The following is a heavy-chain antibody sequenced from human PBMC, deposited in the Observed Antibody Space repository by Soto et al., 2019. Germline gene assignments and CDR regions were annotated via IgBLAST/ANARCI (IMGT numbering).Heavy chain of an antibody. CDR2: ISYDGGNK. CDR1: GFTFSSYC. D-gene: IGHD3-22*01. Sequence: GGSVRLSCAASGFTFSSYCIHWVRQAPGKGLEWVALISYDGGNKYYADSVKGRFTISTDNSKNTLYLQMNSLRDEDTAVYYCAKDAPYYYDSRRYYGPFDFWGQGTLVTVSS. J-gene: IGHJ4*02. CDR3: AKDAPYYYDSRRYYGPFDF. V-gene: IGHV3-30*18.